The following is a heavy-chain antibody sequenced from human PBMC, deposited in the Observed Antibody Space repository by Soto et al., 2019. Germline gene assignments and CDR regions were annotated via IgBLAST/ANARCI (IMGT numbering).Heavy chain of an antibody. CDR2: IIPFHGVT. V-gene: IGHV1-69*08. CDR1: GGPFSPYT. CDR3: TRDWEITVSTWSFGGF. D-gene: IGHD3-10*01. J-gene: IGHJ4*02. Sequence: QVQLVQSGAEVKKPGSPVKVSCKASGGPFSPYTINWVRQAPGQGLEWMGRIIPFHGVTNYAQKFQARVTITADKSTSTAYMELSGLRFEDTAMYYCTRDWEITVSTWSFGGFWGRGTLVTVSS.